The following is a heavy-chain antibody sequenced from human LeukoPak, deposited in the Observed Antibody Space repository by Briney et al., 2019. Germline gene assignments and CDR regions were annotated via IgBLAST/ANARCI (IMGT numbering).Heavy chain of an antibody. CDR1: GYTFTSYA. D-gene: IGHD5-18*01. CDR2: ISYDGSNK. Sequence: SCKASGYTFTSYAMHWVRQAPGKGLEWVAVISYDGSNKYYADSVKGRFTISRDNSKNTLYLQMNSLRAEDTAVYYCAKDPQYSYGYGVYYYYYMDVWGKGTTVTVSS. CDR3: AKDPQYSYGYGVYYYYYMDV. J-gene: IGHJ6*03. V-gene: IGHV3-30*04.